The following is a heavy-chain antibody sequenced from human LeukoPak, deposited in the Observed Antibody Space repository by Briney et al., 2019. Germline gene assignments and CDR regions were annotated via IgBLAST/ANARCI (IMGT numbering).Heavy chain of an antibody. Sequence: PGGSLRLPCAASGFTFNSYGMHWVRQAPGKGLEWVAFIRDDGSTKYYADSVKGRFTISRDNSENTLYLQMSSLRPEDTAVYYCGKLRTHYYDSSGYGKDSGAFDIWGQGTMVTVSS. CDR3: GKLRTHYYDSSGYGKDSGAFDI. V-gene: IGHV3-30*02. CDR2: IRDDGSTK. D-gene: IGHD3-22*01. J-gene: IGHJ3*02. CDR1: GFTFNSYG.